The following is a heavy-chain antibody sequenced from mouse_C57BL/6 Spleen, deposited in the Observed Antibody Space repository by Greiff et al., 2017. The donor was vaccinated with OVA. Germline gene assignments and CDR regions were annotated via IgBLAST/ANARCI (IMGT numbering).Heavy chain of an antibody. CDR1: GYTFTNYW. J-gene: IGHJ4*01. CDR2: IYPGGGYT. Sequence: QVHVKQSGAELVRPGTSVKMSCKASGYTFTNYWIGWAKQRPGHGLEWIGDIYPGGGYTNYNEKFKGKATLTADKSSSTAYMQFSSLTSEDSAIYDCAREGTKNAMDYWGQGTSVTVSS. CDR3: AREGTKNAMDY. D-gene: IGHD1-3*01. V-gene: IGHV1-63*01.